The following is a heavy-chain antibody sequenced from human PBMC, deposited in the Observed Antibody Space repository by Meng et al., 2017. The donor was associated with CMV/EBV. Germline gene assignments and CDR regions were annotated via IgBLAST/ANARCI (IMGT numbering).Heavy chain of an antibody. CDR3: ARVGPRSSYYSSLKYYYGMDV. D-gene: IGHD3-22*01. Sequence: GESLKISCAASGFTFSDYYMSWIRQAPGKGLEWISYISNSGSIIYYADSVKGRFTISRDNAKNSLYLQMNSLRAEDTAVYYCARVGPRSSYYSSLKYYYGMDVWGQGTTVTVSS. CDR1: GFTFSDYY. V-gene: IGHV3-11*01. CDR2: ISNSGSII. J-gene: IGHJ6*02.